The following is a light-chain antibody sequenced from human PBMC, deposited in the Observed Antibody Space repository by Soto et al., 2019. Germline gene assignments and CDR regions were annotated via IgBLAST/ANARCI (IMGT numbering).Light chain of an antibody. J-gene: IGKJ1*01. CDR1: QSVSNNY. CDR3: QQYGSIPWT. V-gene: IGKV3-20*01. Sequence: ENVLTQSPGTLSLSPGERATLSCRASQSVSNNYLAWYQRKPGQAPRPHIYGASSRVPGIPDRFVGGGSGTDFTLTISRLEPEDFAVYYCQQYGSIPWTFGQGTKVEIK. CDR2: GAS.